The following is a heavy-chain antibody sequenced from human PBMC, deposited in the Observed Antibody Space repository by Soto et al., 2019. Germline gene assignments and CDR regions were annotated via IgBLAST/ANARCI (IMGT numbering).Heavy chain of an antibody. J-gene: IGHJ5*02. CDR2: IYYSGST. D-gene: IGHD2-15*01. CDR1: GGSISSYD. Sequence: SETLSLTCTVSGGSISSYDWSWIRQPQGKEQECIGYIYYSGSTNYHPSLKCRVTISVDTSKNLFSLMLSSVTAADTAVYYCARLYCSGGSCYCNWFGLRGQGTLVTVSS. CDR3: ARLYCSGGSCYCNWFGL. V-gene: IGHV4-59*01.